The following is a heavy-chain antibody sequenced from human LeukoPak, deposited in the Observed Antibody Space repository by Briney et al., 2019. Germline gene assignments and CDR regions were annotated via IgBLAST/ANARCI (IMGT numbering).Heavy chain of an antibody. D-gene: IGHD2-8*01. CDR3: ARDRGYCTNGVCYEFYYYYYMDV. J-gene: IGHJ6*03. CDR1: GGTFSSYA. CDR2: INPNSGGT. Sequence: ASVKVSCKASGGTFSSYAISWVRQAPGQGLEWMGWINPNSGGTNYAQKFQGRVTMTRDTSISTAYMELSRLRSDDTAVYYCARDRGYCTNGVCYEFYYYYYMDVWGKGTTVTVSS. V-gene: IGHV1-2*02.